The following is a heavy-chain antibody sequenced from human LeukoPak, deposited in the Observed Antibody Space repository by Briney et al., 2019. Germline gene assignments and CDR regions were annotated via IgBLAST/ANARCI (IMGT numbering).Heavy chain of an antibody. Sequence: GGSLGLSCAASGFTFSSYAMSWVRQAPGKGLEWVSAISGSGGSTYYADSVKGRFTISRDNSKNTLYLQMNSLRAEDTAVYYCSKVVGDFVGGGAARGSGFQQGGRGTLATVP. CDR2: ISGSGGST. D-gene: IGHD2-15*01. CDR3: SKVVGDFVGGGAARGSGFQQ. CDR1: GFTFSSYA. J-gene: IGHJ1*01. V-gene: IGHV3-23*01.